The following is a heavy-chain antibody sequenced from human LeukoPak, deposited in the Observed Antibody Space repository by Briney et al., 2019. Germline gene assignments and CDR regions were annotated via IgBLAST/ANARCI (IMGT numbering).Heavy chain of an antibody. J-gene: IGHJ4*02. CDR1: GGSFSGYY. V-gene: IGHV4-34*01. CDR3: ARGVGVAARPRFYY. D-gene: IGHD6-6*01. Sequence: SETLSLTCAVYGGSFSGYYWSWIRQPPGKGLEWIGEINHSGSTNYNPSLKSRVTISVDTSKNQFSLKLSSVTAADTAVYYCARGVGVAARPRFYYWGQGTLVTVSS. CDR2: INHSGST.